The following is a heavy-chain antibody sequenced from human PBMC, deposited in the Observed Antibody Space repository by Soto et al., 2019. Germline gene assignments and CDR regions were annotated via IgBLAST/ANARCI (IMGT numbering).Heavy chain of an antibody. CDR1: GGSITSGDYY. CDR2: IYYSGTT. CDR3: ARIPALMRYYYYGMDV. Sequence: PSETLSLTCTVSGGSITSGDYYWSWIRQPPGKGLEWIGYIYYSGTTYSNPSLKSRVSISVDTSKNQFSLNLTSVTAADTAVYYCARIPALMRYYYYGMDVWGQGTTVTVSS. D-gene: IGHD2-2*01. J-gene: IGHJ6*02. V-gene: IGHV4-30-4*01.